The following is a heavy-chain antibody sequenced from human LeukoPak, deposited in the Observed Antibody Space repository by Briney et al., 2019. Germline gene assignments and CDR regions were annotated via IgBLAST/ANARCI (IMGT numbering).Heavy chain of an antibody. CDR1: VGSISSSSYY. J-gene: IGHJ4*02. CDR3: ARDWGGGYSSGWPQDY. V-gene: IGHV4-39*07. Sequence: SQTLCLTCTVSVGSISSSSYYWGWIRQPPGKGLEWIGSIYYSGSTYYNPSLKSRVTLSVDTSKNQFSLKRSSVTATDTAVYYCARDWGGGYSSGWPQDYWGQGTLVTVSS. CDR2: IYYSGST. D-gene: IGHD6-19*01.